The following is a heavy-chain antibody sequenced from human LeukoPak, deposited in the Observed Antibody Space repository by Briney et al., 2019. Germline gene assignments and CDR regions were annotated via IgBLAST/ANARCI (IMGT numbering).Heavy chain of an antibody. D-gene: IGHD3-22*01. CDR2: IYYSGST. J-gene: IGHJ4*02. CDR3: ARDSSAVGGYYFDY. Sequence: SQTLSLTCTVSGGPISSGDYYWSWIRQPPGKGLEWIGYIYYSGSTYYNPSLKSRVTISVDTSKNQFSLKLSSVTAADTAVYYCARDSSAVGGYYFDYWGQGTLVTVSS. V-gene: IGHV4-30-4*08. CDR1: GGPISSGDYY.